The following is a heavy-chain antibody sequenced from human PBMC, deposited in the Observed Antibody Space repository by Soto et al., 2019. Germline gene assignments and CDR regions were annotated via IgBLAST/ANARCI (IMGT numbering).Heavy chain of an antibody. CDR1: GGTFSSYT. V-gene: IGHV1-69*04. CDR3: ARDPDYGDYVGYFDY. CDR2: IIPILGIA. D-gene: IGHD4-17*01. Sequence: SVKVSCKASGGTFSSYTISWVRQAPGQGLEWMGRIIPILGIANYAQKFQGRVTITADKSTSTAYMELSSLRSEDTAVYYCARDPDYGDYVGYFDYWGQGTLVTVSS. J-gene: IGHJ4*02.